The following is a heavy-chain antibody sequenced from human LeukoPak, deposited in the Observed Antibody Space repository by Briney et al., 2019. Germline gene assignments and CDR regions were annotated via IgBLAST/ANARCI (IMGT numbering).Heavy chain of an antibody. CDR3: ASAPDDDILTGYDY. D-gene: IGHD3-9*01. V-gene: IGHV4-59*08. J-gene: IGHJ4*02. CDR2: IYYSGST. CDR1: GGSISSYY. Sequence: SETLSLTCTVSGGSISSYYWSWIRQPPGKGLEWIGYIYYSGSTNYNPSLKSRVTMSVDTSKNQFSLKLNSVTAADTAVYYCASAPDDDILTGYDYWAREPWSPSPQ.